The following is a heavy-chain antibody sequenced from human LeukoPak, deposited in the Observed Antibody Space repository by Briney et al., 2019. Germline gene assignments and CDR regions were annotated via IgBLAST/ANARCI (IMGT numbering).Heavy chain of an antibody. J-gene: IGHJ4*02. Sequence: PGGSLRLSCAPSGFIFSDYNMNCVRQAPGKEPEGVSYISTSSSRIFYADSVKGRFTISRDNAKNSLYLQMNSLRVEDTAMYYCTRDPVLTSGPSGLDQWGKGTLVTVSS. CDR3: TRDPVLTSGPSGLDQ. CDR1: GFIFSDYN. V-gene: IGHV3-48*04. D-gene: IGHD1-14*01. CDR2: ISTSSSRI.